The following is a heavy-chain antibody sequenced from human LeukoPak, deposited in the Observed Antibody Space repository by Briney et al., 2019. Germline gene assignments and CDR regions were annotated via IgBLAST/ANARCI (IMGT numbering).Heavy chain of an antibody. J-gene: IGHJ4*02. CDR2: IYYSGST. D-gene: IGHD1-26*01. Sequence: SETLSLTCTVSGYSISSGYYWGWIRQPPGKGLEWIGYIYYSGSTNYNPSLKSRVTISVDTSKNQFSLKLSSVTAADTAVYYCARHATGGGSYDYWGQGTLVNVSS. CDR1: GYSISSGYY. V-gene: IGHV4-38-2*02. CDR3: ARHATGGGSYDY.